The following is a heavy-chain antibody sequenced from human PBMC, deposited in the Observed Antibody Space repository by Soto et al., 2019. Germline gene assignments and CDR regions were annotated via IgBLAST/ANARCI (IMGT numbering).Heavy chain of an antibody. CDR3: ARASRDYSNYNTGGIDY. CDR2: IYYSGST. Sequence: SETLSLTCTVSGGSVSSGSYYWSWIRQPTGKGLEWIGYIYYSGSTNYNPSLKSRVTISVDTSKNQFSLKLSSVTAADTAVYYCARASRDYSNYNTGGIDYWGQGTLVTVSS. CDR1: GGSVSSGSYY. V-gene: IGHV4-61*01. D-gene: IGHD4-4*01. J-gene: IGHJ4*02.